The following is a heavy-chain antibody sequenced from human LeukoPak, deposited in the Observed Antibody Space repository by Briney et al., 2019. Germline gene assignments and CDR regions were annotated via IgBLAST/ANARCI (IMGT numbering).Heavy chain of an antibody. CDR2: ISGSGDST. D-gene: IGHD3-22*01. CDR3: AREKYYYDSSGYYLDGWYFDL. V-gene: IGHV3-23*01. J-gene: IGHJ2*01. CDR1: GFSFSSYA. Sequence: GGSLRLSCAASGFSFSSYAMSWVRQAPGKGLEWVSAISGSGDSTYYADSVKGRFTISRDNAKNSLYLQMNSLRAEDTALYYCAREKYYYDSSGYYLDGWYFDLWGRGTLVTVSS.